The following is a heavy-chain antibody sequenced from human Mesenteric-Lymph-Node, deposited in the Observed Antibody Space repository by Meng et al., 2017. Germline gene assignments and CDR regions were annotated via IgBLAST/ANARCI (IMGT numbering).Heavy chain of an antibody. Sequence: QVPLQQWGAGLLKPSETLSLTCAVYGGSFSGYYWSWIRQPPGKGLEWIGEINHSGSTNYNPSLKSRVTISVDTSKNQFSLKLSSVTAADTAMYYCAGGIAVPGGYWDYWGQETLVTVSS. CDR2: INHSGST. V-gene: IGHV4-34*01. CDR3: AGGIAVPGGYWDY. CDR1: GGSFSGYY. J-gene: IGHJ4*02. D-gene: IGHD6-19*01.